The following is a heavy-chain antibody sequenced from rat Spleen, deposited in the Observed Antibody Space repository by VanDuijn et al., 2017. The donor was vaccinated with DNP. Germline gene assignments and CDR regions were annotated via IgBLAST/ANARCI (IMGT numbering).Heavy chain of an antibody. V-gene: IGHV5-25*01. CDR3: YTNYPALDA. CDR1: GFIFSNYY. CDR2: INTGGDNT. J-gene: IGHJ4*01. D-gene: IGHD1-2*01. Sequence: EVQLVESGGGLVQPGRSMKLSCAASGFIFSNYYMAWVRQAPTKGLEWVASINTGGDNTYYRDSVKGRFTISRDNAKSTLYLQTEDTAIYFCSRDRDYTNYPALDAWGQGTSVTVSS.